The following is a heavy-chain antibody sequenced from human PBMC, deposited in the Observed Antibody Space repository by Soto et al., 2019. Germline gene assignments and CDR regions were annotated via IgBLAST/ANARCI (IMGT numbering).Heavy chain of an antibody. CDR3: ARDPGYGRGVSFDP. V-gene: IGHV3-66*01. CDR1: GFSVSDNY. Sequence: EVQLVESGGGLVQLGGSLSLSCAASGFSVSDNYMGWVGQAPGKGLGWISVIYSSGDTYYADSVKGRRTISRDNSRNTLYLQINDLRVEDTAIYYCARDPGYGRGVSFDPWGQGIPVTVSS. CDR2: IYSSGDT. D-gene: IGHD2-8*01. J-gene: IGHJ5*02.